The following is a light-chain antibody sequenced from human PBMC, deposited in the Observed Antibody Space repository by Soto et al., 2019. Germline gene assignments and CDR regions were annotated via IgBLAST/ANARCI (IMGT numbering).Light chain of an antibody. Sequence: QSALTQPASVSGSPGRSITMSCTGTSRDVGGYNYVSWYQQHPGKAPKLMIYDVSKRPSGVSNRFSGSKSGNTASLTISGLQAEDEAGYYCSSYTSSSLVFGGGTKLTLL. J-gene: IGLJ3*02. CDR1: SRDVGGYNY. CDR3: SSYTSSSLV. V-gene: IGLV2-14*01. CDR2: DVS.